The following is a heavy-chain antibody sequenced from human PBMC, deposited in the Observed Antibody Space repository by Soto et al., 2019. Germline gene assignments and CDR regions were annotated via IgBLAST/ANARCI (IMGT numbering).Heavy chain of an antibody. V-gene: IGHV1-8*01. CDR3: ASVGGSGWYGEFDY. Sequence: ASVKVSCKASGYTFTSYDINWLRQATGQGLEWMGWMNPNSGNTGYAQKFQGRVTMTRNTSISTAYMELSSLRSEDTAVYYCASVGGSGWYGEFDYWGQGTLVTGSS. CDR2: MNPNSGNT. CDR1: GYTFTSYD. J-gene: IGHJ4*02. D-gene: IGHD6-19*01.